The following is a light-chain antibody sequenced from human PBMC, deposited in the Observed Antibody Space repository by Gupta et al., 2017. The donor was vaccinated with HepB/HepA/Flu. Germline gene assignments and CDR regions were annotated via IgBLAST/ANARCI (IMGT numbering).Light chain of an antibody. CDR3: CSYAGRSLV. V-gene: IGLV2-23*02. CDR1: SSDIGNYNF. Sequence: QSALPQPASVSGSPGQSITISCTGTSSDIGNYNFVSWYQQNPGKTPKLITYEVDKRPSGVSNRFSGSKSGNTASLTISGLQADDEADYYCCSYAGRSLVFGGGTKVTVL. J-gene: IGLJ3*02. CDR2: EVD.